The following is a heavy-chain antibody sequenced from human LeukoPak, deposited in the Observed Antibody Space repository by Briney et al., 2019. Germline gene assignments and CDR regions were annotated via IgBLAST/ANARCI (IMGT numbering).Heavy chain of an antibody. CDR2: ISYTGST. CDR1: GDSISGYY. D-gene: IGHD6-19*01. CDR3: ARALAGTRPDY. V-gene: IGHV4-59*01. J-gene: IGHJ4*02. Sequence: SETLSLTCTVSGDSISGYYWSWIRQPPGKGLEWIGYISYTGSTNYNPSLKSRVTISVDTSKNQFSLRLSSVTAADTAVYYCARALAGTRPDYWGQGTLVTVSS.